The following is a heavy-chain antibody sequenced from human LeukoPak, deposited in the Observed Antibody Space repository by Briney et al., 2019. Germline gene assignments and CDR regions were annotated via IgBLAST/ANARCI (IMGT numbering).Heavy chain of an antibody. V-gene: IGHV3-74*01. D-gene: IGHD6-19*01. CDR3: ARVSSSGWYFDY. Sequence: PGGSLRLSCAASGFTFSSYWMHWVRQAPGKGLVWVSRINSDGSSTSYADSVKGRFTISRDNAKNTLYLQMNSLRAEDTAVYYCARVSSSGWYFDYWGQGTLVTVSS. J-gene: IGHJ4*02. CDR1: GFTFSSYW. CDR2: INSDGSST.